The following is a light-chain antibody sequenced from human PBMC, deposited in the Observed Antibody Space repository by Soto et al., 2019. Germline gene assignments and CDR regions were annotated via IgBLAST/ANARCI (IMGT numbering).Light chain of an antibody. CDR3: QQYNTYPYT. CDR2: DAS. J-gene: IGKJ2*01. CDR1: QRISRY. V-gene: IGKV1-5*01. Sequence: DIQMTQSPSTLSAFVGDRVTITCRARQRISRYLAWYQQKPGKAPKILIYDASTLENGVPSKFSGSGSGTEFTLTISGLQPYDFAIYYCQQYNTYPYTFGQGTKLEIK.